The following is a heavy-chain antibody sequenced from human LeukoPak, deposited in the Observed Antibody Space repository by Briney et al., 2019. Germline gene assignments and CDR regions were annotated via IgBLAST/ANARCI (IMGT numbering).Heavy chain of an antibody. CDR2: INHSGST. Sequence: PSETLSLTCAVYGVSFSGYYWSWIRQPPGKGLEWIGEINHSGSTNYNPSLKSRVTISVDTSKNQFSLKLSPVTAADTAVYYCARRYYYGSGSYPQGYFDYWGQGTLVTVSS. J-gene: IGHJ4*02. V-gene: IGHV4-34*01. CDR1: GVSFSGYY. CDR3: ARRYYYGSGSYPQGYFDY. D-gene: IGHD3-10*01.